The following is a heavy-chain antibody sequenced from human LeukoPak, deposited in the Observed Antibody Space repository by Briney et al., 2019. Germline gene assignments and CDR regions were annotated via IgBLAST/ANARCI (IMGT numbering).Heavy chain of an antibody. J-gene: IGHJ4*02. CDR1: GFTVSSDY. CDR2: IYSGGST. Sequence: PGESLRLSCAASGFTVSSDYISWVRQAPGKGLEWVSLIYSGGSTYYADPVNGRFTVSRDTSKNTVYLQMNSLRAEDTAVYYCARHDYLESWGQGTLVTVSS. CDR3: ARHDYLES. V-gene: IGHV3-66*04.